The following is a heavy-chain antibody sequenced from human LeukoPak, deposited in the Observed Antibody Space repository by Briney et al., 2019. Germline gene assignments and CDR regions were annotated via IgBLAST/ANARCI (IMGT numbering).Heavy chain of an antibody. V-gene: IGHV4-34*01. D-gene: IGHD3-22*01. Sequence: GSLRLSCAASGFTFSRYSMNWVRQAPGKGLEWIGEINHSGSTNYNPSLKSRATISVDTSKNQFSLKLNSVTAADTALYYCASKDSSSYHYGAFDMWGQGTMVTVSS. J-gene: IGHJ3*02. CDR2: INHSGST. CDR3: ASKDSSSYHYGAFDM. CDR1: GFTFSRYS.